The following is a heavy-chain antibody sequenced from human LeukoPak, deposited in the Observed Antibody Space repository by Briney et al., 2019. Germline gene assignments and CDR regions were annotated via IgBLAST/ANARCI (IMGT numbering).Heavy chain of an antibody. CDR2: IYTSGST. CDR1: GGSISSYY. J-gene: IGHJ5*02. D-gene: IGHD2-15*01. Sequence: SETLSLTCTASGGSISSYYWSWIRQPAGKGLEWIGRIYTSGSTNYNPSLKSRVTMSVDTSENQFSLKLSSVTAADAGVYYCDLHSDYNWFDPWGQGTLVTVSS. V-gene: IGHV4-4*07. CDR3: DLHSDYNWFDP.